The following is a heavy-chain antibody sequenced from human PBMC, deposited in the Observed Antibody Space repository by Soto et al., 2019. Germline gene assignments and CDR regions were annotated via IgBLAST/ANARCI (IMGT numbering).Heavy chain of an antibody. J-gene: IGHJ4*02. CDR3: XHXYWAASGTRYYFDY. Sequence: QITLTESGPTLVKPTQTLTLTCTFSGFSFSTSAVGVGWIRQPPGKALEWLALIYWDDDKRYSPFLKSRLTIXKXXXTXXXXXXXXXXXXXXXXTXXCXHXYWAASGTRYYFDYWGQGTLVTVSS. D-gene: IGHD6-13*01. V-gene: IGHV2-5*02. CDR2: IYWDDDK. CDR1: GFSFSTSAVG.